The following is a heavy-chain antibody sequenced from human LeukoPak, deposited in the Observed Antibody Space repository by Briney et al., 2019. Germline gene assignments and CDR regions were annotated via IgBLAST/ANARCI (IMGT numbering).Heavy chain of an antibody. CDR3: AKDHDFWSGPTTKIDY. V-gene: IGHV3-30*18. CDR2: VSYDGSEK. Sequence: GGSLRLSCAASGFIISTHGMHWVRQAPGKGLEWVAVVSYDGSEKYYADSVKGRFTISRDNSKNTLYLQMNSLRAEDTAVYYCAKDHDFWSGPTTKIDYWGQGTLVTVSS. J-gene: IGHJ4*02. D-gene: IGHD3-3*01. CDR1: GFIISTHG.